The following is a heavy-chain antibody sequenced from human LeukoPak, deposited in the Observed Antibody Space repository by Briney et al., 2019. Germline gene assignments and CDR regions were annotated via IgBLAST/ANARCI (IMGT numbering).Heavy chain of an antibody. Sequence: GGSLRLSCAASGFTFSSYWMSWVRQAPGKGLEWVAVIWYDGGNKYYADSVKGRFAISRDNSKDTLYLQMSGLRVEDTAVYFCVREMDSDYPGSFDLWGQGTRVTVSS. CDR3: VREMDSDYPGSFDL. CDR2: IWYDGGNK. CDR1: GFTFSSYW. D-gene: IGHD3-16*01. V-gene: IGHV3-33*08. J-gene: IGHJ3*01.